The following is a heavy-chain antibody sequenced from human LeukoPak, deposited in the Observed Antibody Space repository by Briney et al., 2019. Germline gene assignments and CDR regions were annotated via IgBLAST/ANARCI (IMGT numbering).Heavy chain of an antibody. J-gene: IGHJ5*02. CDR3: ARVRRGYSYDRNWFDP. D-gene: IGHD5-18*01. CDR1: GFTFSSYW. Sequence: SGGSLRLSCAASGFTFSSYWMHWVRQAPGKGLVWVSRINSDGSSTSYADSVKGRFTISRDNAKNTLYLQMNSLRAEDTAVYYCARVRRGYSYDRNWFDPWGQGTLVTVSS. V-gene: IGHV3-74*01. CDR2: INSDGSST.